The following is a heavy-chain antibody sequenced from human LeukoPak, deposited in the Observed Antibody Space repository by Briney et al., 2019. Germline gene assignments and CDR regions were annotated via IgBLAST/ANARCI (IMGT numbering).Heavy chain of an antibody. J-gene: IGHJ6*03. CDR1: GGSISSGSYY. V-gene: IGHV4-61*02. CDR2: IYTSGST. CDR3: ARVPTIYYYMDV. Sequence: PSETLPLTCTVSGGSISSGSYYWSWIRQPAGKGLEWIGRIYTSGSTNYNPSLKSRVTISVDTSKNQFSLKLSSVTAADTAVYYCARVPTIYYYMDVWGKGTTVIVSS.